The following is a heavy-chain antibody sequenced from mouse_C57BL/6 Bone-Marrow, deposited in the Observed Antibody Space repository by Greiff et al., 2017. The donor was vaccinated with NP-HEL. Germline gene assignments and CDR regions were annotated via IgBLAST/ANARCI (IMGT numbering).Heavy chain of an antibody. Sequence: QVQLQQPGAELVKPGASVKMSCKASGYTFTSYWITWVKQRPGQGLEWIGDIYPGSGSTNYNEKFKSKATLTVDTSPSTAYMQLSSLTSEDSAVYYCARGMVTTWDYFDYWGQGTTLTVSS. CDR3: ARGMVTTWDYFDY. J-gene: IGHJ2*01. CDR2: IYPGSGST. V-gene: IGHV1-55*01. D-gene: IGHD2-2*01. CDR1: GYTFTSYW.